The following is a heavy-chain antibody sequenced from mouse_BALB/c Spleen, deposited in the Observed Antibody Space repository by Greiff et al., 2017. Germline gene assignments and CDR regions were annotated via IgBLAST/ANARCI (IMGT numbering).Heavy chain of an antibody. Sequence: DVHLVESGGDLVKPGGSLKLSCAASGFTFSSYGMSWVRQTPDKRLEWVATISSGGSYTYYPDSVKGRFTISRDNAKNTLYLQMSSLKSEDTAMYYCARGGDASFDYWGQGTTLTVSS. CDR1: GFTFSSYG. CDR3: ARGGDASFDY. J-gene: IGHJ2*01. CDR2: ISSGGSYT. V-gene: IGHV5-6*01. D-gene: IGHD6-1*01.